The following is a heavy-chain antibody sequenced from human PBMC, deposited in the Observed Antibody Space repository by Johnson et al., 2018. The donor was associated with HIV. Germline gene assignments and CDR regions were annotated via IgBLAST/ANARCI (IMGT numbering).Heavy chain of an antibody. CDR1: GFTFSSHG. V-gene: IGHV3-30*02. CDR3: VKDLSSGYYTDALHI. CDR2: VRLDGSAK. J-gene: IGHJ3*02. D-gene: IGHD6-25*01. Sequence: VESGGGVVQPGASLRLSCAASGFTFSSHGMHWVRQAPGKGLEWVAYVRLDGSAKYYADSVMGRFTISRDNSNNTLYLQMNSLRPDDTALYYCVKDLSSGYYTDALHIWGQGTMVTVSS.